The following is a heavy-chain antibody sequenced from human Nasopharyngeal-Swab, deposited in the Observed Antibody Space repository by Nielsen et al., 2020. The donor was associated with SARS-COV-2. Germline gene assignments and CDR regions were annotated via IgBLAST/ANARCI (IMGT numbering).Heavy chain of an antibody. J-gene: IGHJ4*02. V-gene: IGHV3-74*01. CDR1: GFTFSSYW. Sequence: GGSLRLSCAASGFTFSSYWMHWVRQAPGKGLVWVSRINSDGSSTSYADSVKGRFTISRDNAKNTLYLRMNSLRAEDTAVYYCARGLSGFGFYYDSSGYPYFDYWGQGTLVTVSS. CDR3: ARGLSGFGFYYDSSGYPYFDY. CDR2: INSDGSST. D-gene: IGHD3-22*01.